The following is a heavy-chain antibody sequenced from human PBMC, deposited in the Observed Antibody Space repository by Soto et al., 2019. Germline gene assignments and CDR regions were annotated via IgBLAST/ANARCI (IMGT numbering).Heavy chain of an antibody. CDR1: GSTFSSYA. CDR3: ASGDYDFWSGPGGGMDV. Sequence: QVQLVQSGAEVKKPGSSVKVSCKASGSTFSSYAIGWVRQAPGQGLEWMGGIIPIFGTANYAQKFQGRVTITADESTSTAYMELSSLRSEDTAVYYCASGDYDFWSGPGGGMDVWGQGTTVTVSS. D-gene: IGHD3-3*01. CDR2: IIPIFGTA. J-gene: IGHJ6*02. V-gene: IGHV1-69*12.